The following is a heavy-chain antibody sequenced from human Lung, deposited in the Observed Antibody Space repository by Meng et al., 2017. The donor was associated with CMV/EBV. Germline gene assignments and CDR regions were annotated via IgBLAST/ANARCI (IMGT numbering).Heavy chain of an antibody. D-gene: IGHD3-3*01. CDR3: VRDLPPYYDFWSGYLDL. Sequence: GESLKISCAASGFTFSSYSMNWVRQAPGKGLEWVSSISSSGTYIYYADSVKGRFTISRDNAENSLYLEMNSLRPEDTAVYYCVRDLPPYYDFWSGYLDLWGQGALVTVSS. CDR2: ISSSGTYI. CDR1: GFTFSSYS. J-gene: IGHJ5*02. V-gene: IGHV3-21*01.